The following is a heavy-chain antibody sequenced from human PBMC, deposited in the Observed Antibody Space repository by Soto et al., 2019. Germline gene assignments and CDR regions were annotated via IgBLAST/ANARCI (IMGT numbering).Heavy chain of an antibody. CDR3: ARDQGEYDSSGSLDY. J-gene: IGHJ4*02. V-gene: IGHV3-33*01. D-gene: IGHD3-22*01. Sequence: QVQLVESGGGVVQPGRSLRLSCAASGFTFSSYGMHWVRQAPGKGLEWVAVIWYDGRNKYYADSVKGRFTISRDNSKNTLYLQMNSLRAEDTAVYYCARDQGEYDSSGSLDYWGQGTLVTVSS. CDR1: GFTFSSYG. CDR2: IWYDGRNK.